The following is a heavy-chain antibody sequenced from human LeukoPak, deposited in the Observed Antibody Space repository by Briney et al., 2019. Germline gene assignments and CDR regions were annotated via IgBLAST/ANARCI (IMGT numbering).Heavy chain of an antibody. CDR1: GGSFSGYY. CDR3: ASQGFDP. J-gene: IGHJ5*02. V-gene: IGHV4-34*01. CDR2: INHSGST. Sequence: PSETLSLTCAVYGGSFSGYYWSWIRQPPGKGLEWIGEINHSGSTNYNPSLKSRVTISVDTSKIQFSLKLSSVTPADTAVYYCASQGFDPWGQGTLVTVSS.